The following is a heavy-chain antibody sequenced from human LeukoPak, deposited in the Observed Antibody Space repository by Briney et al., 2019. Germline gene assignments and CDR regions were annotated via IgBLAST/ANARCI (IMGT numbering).Heavy chain of an antibody. J-gene: IGHJ4*02. CDR1: GYTFTSYD. CDR3: ARGPPESTSSDY. CDR2: LRPKNGNS. Sequence: ASVKLSCKASGYTFTSYDVSLVRQAPGQGLEWIGWLRPKNGNSGYARKFQGRVTMTRDTSISTAYMELRSLTSEDTAVYYCARGPPESTSSDYWGQGTLITVSS. D-gene: IGHD2-2*01. V-gene: IGHV1-8*01.